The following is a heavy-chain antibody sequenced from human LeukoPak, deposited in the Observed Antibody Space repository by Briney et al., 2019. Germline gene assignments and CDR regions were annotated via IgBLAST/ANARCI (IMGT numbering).Heavy chain of an antibody. J-gene: IGHJ4*02. V-gene: IGHV1-2*02. CDR1: GYTFTGYY. Sequence: ASVTVSCKASGYTFTGYYMHWVRQAPGQGLEWMGWVNPNSGGTNYAQKFQGRVTMTRDMSTSTVYMELSSLRSEDTAVYYCARGYSGPDYWGQGTLVTVSP. CDR2: VNPNSGGT. CDR3: ARGYSGPDY. D-gene: IGHD1-26*01.